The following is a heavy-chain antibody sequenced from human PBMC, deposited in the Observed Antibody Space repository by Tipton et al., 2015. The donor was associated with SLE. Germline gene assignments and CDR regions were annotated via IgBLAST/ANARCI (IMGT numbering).Heavy chain of an antibody. CDR3: ARIHPNNYGDYGPFDY. J-gene: IGHJ4*02. D-gene: IGHD4-17*01. V-gene: IGHV4-39*07. CDR2: IYYSGST. Sequence: TLSLTCTVSGGSISSSSYYWGWIRQPPGKGLEWIGSIYYSGSTYYNPSLKSRVTISVDTSKNQFSLKLSSVTAADTAVYYCARIHPNNYGDYGPFDYWGQGILVTVSS. CDR1: GGSISSSSYY.